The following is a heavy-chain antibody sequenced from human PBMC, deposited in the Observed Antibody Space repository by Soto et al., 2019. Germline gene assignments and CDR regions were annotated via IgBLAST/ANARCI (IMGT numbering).Heavy chain of an antibody. J-gene: IGHJ5*02. Sequence: PSETLSLTCTVSGGSITIGGYCWSWIRQPPGQGLEWIGYICHSGNTYYNPSLKSRVTTSLDRSKNQFSLNLSSVTAEDTAVYYCAKLEGGSCTSTNCYGDWFDPWGQGTLVTVSS. D-gene: IGHD2-2*01. CDR3: AKLEGGSCTSTNCYGDWFDP. V-gene: IGHV4-30-2*01. CDR1: GGSITIGGYC. CDR2: ICHSGNT.